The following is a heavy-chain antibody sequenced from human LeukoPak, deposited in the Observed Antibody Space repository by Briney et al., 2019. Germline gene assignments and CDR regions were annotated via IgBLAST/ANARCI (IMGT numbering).Heavy chain of an antibody. V-gene: IGHV3-74*01. CDR1: GFIFSTYW. D-gene: IGHD3-3*01. CDR2: IKTDGTTK. CDR3: ARAPNYDFWSGYYMDV. J-gene: IGHJ6*03. Sequence: GGSLRLSCTGSGFIFSTYWMHWVRQAPGKGLVWVSRIKTDGTTKYYADSVKGRFAVSRDNAKNTLYLQMNSLRAEDTAVYYCARAPNYDFWSGYYMDVWGKGTTVTVSS.